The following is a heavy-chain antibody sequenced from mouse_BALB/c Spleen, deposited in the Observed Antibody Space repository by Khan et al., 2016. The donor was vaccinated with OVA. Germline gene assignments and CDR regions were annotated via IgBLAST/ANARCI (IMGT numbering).Heavy chain of an antibody. CDR3: ARGYVGNYEFAY. Sequence: VQLQESGAELVKPGASVKLSCKTAGYTFTNYWIQWVKQRPGQGLGWIGQIFPGTGTTYSNETFKAKATLTVDTSSSTADMHLSSLTAEDSAVYCCARGYVGNYEFAYWGQGALVTVSA. CDR2: IFPGTGTT. D-gene: IGHD2-1*01. J-gene: IGHJ3*01. V-gene: IGHV1S132*01. CDR1: GYTFTNYW.